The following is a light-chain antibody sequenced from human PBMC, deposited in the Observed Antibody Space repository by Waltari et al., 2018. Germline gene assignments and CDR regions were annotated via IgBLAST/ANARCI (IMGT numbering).Light chain of an antibody. CDR3: AGWDDSLNGV. CDR1: GSNIGIHT. V-gene: IGLV1-44*01. J-gene: IGLJ3*02. CDR2: TDN. Sequence: QSVLTQPPSASGTPGQRVIISCSGSGSNIGIHTVNWYRQVPGTAPELLIYTDNQRPPGVPDRFSGSKSGTSASLAISGLQSEDEADYYCAGWDDSLNGVFGGGTKLTVL.